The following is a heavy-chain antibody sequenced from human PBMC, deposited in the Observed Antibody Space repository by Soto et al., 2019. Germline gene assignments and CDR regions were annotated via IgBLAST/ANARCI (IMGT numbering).Heavy chain of an antibody. CDR3: ARGRDWAYFFDY. CDR1: DDSFSDYY. CDR2: VYASGST. D-gene: IGHD2-21*01. Sequence: SETLSLTCSVSDDSFSDYYWNWIRQPAGKGLEWIGRVYASGSTDYNPSLKGRLTMSVDTSKKQFSLNLTTVTAADTAVYYCARGRDWAYFFDYWGQGTLVTVSS. J-gene: IGHJ4*02. V-gene: IGHV4-4*07.